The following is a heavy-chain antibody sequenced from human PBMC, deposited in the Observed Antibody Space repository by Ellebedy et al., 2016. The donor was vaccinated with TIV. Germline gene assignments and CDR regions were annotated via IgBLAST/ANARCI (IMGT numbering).Heavy chain of an antibody. J-gene: IGHJ5*02. Sequence: SVKVSXXASGGTFSSYTISWVRQPPGQGLEWMGKIIPIIDIPNYAQKFQGRVTITADKSTRTAYMELSSLRSEDTAVYYCARVNQWQGLDAWGQGTLVTVSS. CDR2: IIPIIDIP. D-gene: IGHD6-19*01. V-gene: IGHV1-69*02. CDR3: ARVNQWQGLDA. CDR1: GGTFSSYT.